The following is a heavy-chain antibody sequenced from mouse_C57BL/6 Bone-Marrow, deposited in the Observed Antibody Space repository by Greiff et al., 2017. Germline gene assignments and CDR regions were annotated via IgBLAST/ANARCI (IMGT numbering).Heavy chain of an antibody. J-gene: IGHJ3*01. Sequence: QVQLQQSGAELARPGASVKLSCKASGYTFTSYGISWVKQRTGQGLEWIGEIYPRSGNTYYNEKFKGKATLTADKSSSTAYMELRSLTSEDSAVYFCAAFITTALEGFAYWGQGTLVTVSA. CDR3: AAFITTALEGFAY. CDR2: IYPRSGNT. V-gene: IGHV1-81*01. D-gene: IGHD1-1*01. CDR1: GYTFTSYG.